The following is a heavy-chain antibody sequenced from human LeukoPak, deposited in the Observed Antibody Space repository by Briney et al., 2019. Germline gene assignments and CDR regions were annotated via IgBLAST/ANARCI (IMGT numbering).Heavy chain of an antibody. J-gene: IGHJ4*02. V-gene: IGHV4-34*01. CDR1: GGSFSGYY. D-gene: IGHD6-13*01. CDR2: INHSGST. CDR3: ARGRSRGYFDY. Sequence: SETLSLTCAVYGGSFSGYYWSWIRQPPGKGLEWIGEINHSGSTNYNPSLKSRVTISVDTSKNQFPLKLSSVTAADTAVYCCARGRSRGYFDYWGQGTLVTVSS.